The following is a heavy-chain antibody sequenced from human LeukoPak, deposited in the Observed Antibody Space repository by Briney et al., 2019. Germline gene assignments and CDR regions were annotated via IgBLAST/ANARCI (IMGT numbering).Heavy chain of an antibody. CDR1: GFTLSSYS. CDR2: ISSHKTYI. CDR3: AGIGVAGQFDY. J-gene: IGHJ4*02. D-gene: IGHD6-19*01. V-gene: IGHV3-21*01. Sequence: GGSLRLSCAASGFTLSSYSMNWVRQAPGKGLEWVSYISSHKTYIYYADSVKDRFTISRDNAKGSLYLQVNSLRAEDTAVYYCAGIGVAGQFDYWGQGTLVTVSS.